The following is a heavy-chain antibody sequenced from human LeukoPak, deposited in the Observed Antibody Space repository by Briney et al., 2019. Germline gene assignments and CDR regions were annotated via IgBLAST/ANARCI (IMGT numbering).Heavy chain of an antibody. CDR1: GGSISSSSYY. J-gene: IGHJ4*02. CDR2: IYYSGST. Sequence: SETLSLTCTVSGGSISSSSYYWGWIRQPPGKGLEWIGSIYYSGSTYYNPSLKSRFTISVDTSKNQFSLKLSSVTAADTAVYYCATDYDILTGPPGFDYWGQGTLVTVSS. CDR3: ATDYDILTGPPGFDY. D-gene: IGHD3-9*01. V-gene: IGHV4-39*07.